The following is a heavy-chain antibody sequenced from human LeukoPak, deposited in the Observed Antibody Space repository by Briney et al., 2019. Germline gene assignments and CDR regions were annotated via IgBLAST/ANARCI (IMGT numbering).Heavy chain of an antibody. J-gene: IGHJ3*02. V-gene: IGHV1-69*04. CDR2: IIPILGIA. CDR3: ARASQDYYGSGSYYRGGDAFDI. D-gene: IGHD3-10*01. CDR1: VGTFLNYA. Sequence: GASVKVSCKTSVGTFLNYAISWVRQAPGQGLEWMGRIIPILGIANYAQKFQARVTLTADKSPSTAYMELSSLRFDDTAVYYCARASQDYYGSGSYYRGGDAFDIWGQGTIVTVSS.